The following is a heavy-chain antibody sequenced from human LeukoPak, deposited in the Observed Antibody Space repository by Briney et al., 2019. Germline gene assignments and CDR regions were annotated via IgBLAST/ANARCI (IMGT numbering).Heavy chain of an antibody. CDR1: GGSFSGYY. V-gene: IGHV4-34*01. CDR3: ARVHCSSTSCYGWGVGNWFDP. CDR2: INHSGST. J-gene: IGHJ5*02. D-gene: IGHD2-2*01. Sequence: SESLSLTCAVYGGSFSGYYWSWIRQPPGKGLEWIGEINHSGSTNYNPSLKSRVTISVDTSKNQFSLKLSSVTAADTAVYYCARVHCSSTSCYGWGVGNWFDPWGQGTLETVST.